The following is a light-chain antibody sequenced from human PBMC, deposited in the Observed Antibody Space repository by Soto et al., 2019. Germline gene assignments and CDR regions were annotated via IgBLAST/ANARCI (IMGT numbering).Light chain of an antibody. CDR2: DTS. J-gene: IGLJ2*01. Sequence: QAVVTQEPSLTVSPGGTVTLTCGSSTGAVTSGHYPYWFQQKPGQAPRTLVYDTSDRHSWTPARFTGSLLGGKAALTLSGAQPEDEAEYYCLLFYSGVRVFGGGTKVTVL. CDR3: LLFYSGVRV. V-gene: IGLV7-46*01. CDR1: TGAVTSGHY.